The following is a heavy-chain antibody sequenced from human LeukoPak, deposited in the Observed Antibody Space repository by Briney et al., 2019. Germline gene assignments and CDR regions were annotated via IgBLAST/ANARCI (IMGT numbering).Heavy chain of an antibody. CDR1: GYSLTSYW. CDR3: ARPRDIKNGHFAY. V-gene: IGHV5-51*01. D-gene: IGHD2-15*01. Sequence: GESLKISCKGSGYSLTSYWIGWVRQMPGKGLEWMGIIYPGDSDTRYSPSFQGQVTISADKSISTAYLQWSSLKASDTAMYYCARPRDIKNGHFAYWGQGTLVTVSS. CDR2: IYPGDSDT. J-gene: IGHJ4*02.